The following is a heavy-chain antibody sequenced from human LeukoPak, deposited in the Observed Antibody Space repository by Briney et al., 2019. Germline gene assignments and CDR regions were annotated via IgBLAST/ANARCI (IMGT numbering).Heavy chain of an antibody. J-gene: IGHJ4*02. D-gene: IGHD3-10*01. Sequence: ASVKVSCKASGGTFSSYAISWVRQAPGQGLEWMGRIIPILGIANYAQKFQGRVTITADKSTSTAYMELSSLRSEDTAVYYCARELTHYYGSGSPAGHWGQGTLVTVSS. V-gene: IGHV1-69*04. CDR1: GGTFSSYA. CDR3: ARELTHYYGSGSPAGH. CDR2: IIPILGIA.